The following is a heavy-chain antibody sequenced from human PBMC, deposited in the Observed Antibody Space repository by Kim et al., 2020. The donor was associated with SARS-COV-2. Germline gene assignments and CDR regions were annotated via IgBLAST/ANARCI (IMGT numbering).Heavy chain of an antibody. CDR2: I. CDR3: ARVGSRTWYFDL. V-gene: IGHV3-21*01. Sequence: IQHAGSVKGRFTISRDNAKNALSRQMNSLRAEDTAVYYCARVGSRTWYFDLWGRGTLVTVSS. D-gene: IGHD6-13*01. J-gene: IGHJ2*01.